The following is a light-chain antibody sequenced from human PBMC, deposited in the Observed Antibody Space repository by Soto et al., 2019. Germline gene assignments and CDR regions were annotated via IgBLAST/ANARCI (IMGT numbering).Light chain of an antibody. CDR3: SSYTGSGTLYV. Sequence: QSVLTQPASVSGSPGQSITISCTGTSSDIGGYNYVSWYQQHPGKVPKLMIFEVSNRPSGVSYRFSGSKSGNTASLTISGLQAEDEADYYCSSYTGSGTLYVFGTGTKVTVL. J-gene: IGLJ1*01. V-gene: IGLV2-14*01. CDR2: EVS. CDR1: SSDIGGYNY.